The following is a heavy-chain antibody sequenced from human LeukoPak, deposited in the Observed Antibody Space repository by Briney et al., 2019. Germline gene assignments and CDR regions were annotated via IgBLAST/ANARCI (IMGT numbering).Heavy chain of an antibody. D-gene: IGHD5-24*01. CDR3: AREVRRDGYNFNG. CDR1: GFTFTTYS. Sequence: TGGSLRLSCAASGFTFTTYSMNWVRQAPGKGLEWVSSISSSSSYIYYADSVKGRFTISRDNAKNSLYLQMNSLRAEDTAVYYCAREVRRDGYNFNGWGQGTLVTVSS. J-gene: IGHJ4*02. CDR2: ISSSSSYI. V-gene: IGHV3-21*01.